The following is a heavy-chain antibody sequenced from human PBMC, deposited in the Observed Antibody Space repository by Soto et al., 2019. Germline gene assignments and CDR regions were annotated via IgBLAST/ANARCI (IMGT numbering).Heavy chain of an antibody. CDR1: GYTLNELS. Sequence: ASVKVSCKVSGYTLNELSMHWVRQAQGKGLEWMGGFDPEDGETIYAQKFQGRVTMTEDTSTDTAYMELSSLRSEDTAVYYCATAPLYCISTSCYYGWFDPWGQGTLVTVSS. CDR3: ATAPLYCISTSCYYGWFDP. J-gene: IGHJ5*02. V-gene: IGHV1-24*01. CDR2: FDPEDGET. D-gene: IGHD2-2*01.